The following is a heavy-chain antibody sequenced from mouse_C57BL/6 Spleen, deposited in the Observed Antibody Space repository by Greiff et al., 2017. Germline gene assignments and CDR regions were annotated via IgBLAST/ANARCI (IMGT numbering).Heavy chain of an antibody. CDR1: GFNIKDDY. CDR2: IDPENGDT. J-gene: IGHJ4*01. V-gene: IGHV14-4*01. CDR3: TTGGAGGAMDY. D-gene: IGHD1-1*02. Sequence: VQLKQSGAELVRPGASVKLSCTASGFNIKDDYMHWVKQRPEQGLEWIGWIDPENGDTEYASKFQGKATITADTSSNTAYLQLSSLTSEDTAVYYCTTGGAGGAMDYWGQGTSVTVSS.